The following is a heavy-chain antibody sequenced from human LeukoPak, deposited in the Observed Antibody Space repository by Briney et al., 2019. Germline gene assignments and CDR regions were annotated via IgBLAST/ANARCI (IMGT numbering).Heavy chain of an antibody. CDR1: GYTFTDSY. J-gene: IGHJ4*02. CDR2: ISPNNSDT. CDR3: VRSPIGASAY. D-gene: IGHD3-10*01. Sequence: ASVKVSCKPSGYTFTDSYIHWVRQATGVGLQWMGWISPNNSDTKYAEDFQDRVTMTRDTSINTAYMELTGLTPDDTAVYYCVRSPIGASAYWGRGTLVTVSS. V-gene: IGHV1-2*02.